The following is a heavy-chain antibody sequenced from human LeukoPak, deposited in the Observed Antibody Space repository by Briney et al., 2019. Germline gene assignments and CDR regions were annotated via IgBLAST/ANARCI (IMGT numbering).Heavy chain of an antibody. D-gene: IGHD2/OR15-2a*01. CDR1: GGSISSSPYY. Sequence: SETLSLTCTVSGGSISSSPYYWGWIRQPPGRGLEWIGTIYYSGSTYYNPSLKSRVTISVDTSKNQFSLKLTSVTAADTAVYYCARTRGTHISMAYLDSWGQGALVTVSS. V-gene: IGHV4-39*01. J-gene: IGHJ4*02. CDR3: ARTRGTHISMAYLDS. CDR2: IYYSGST.